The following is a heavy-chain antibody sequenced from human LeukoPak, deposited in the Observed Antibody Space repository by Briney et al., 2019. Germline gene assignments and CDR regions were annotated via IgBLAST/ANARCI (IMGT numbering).Heavy chain of an antibody. CDR3: ARHYYDSSGYSGDYYDYGMDV. D-gene: IGHD3-22*01. V-gene: IGHV3-21*01. CDR2: ISSSSSYI. Sequence: GGSLTLSCAASGFTFSSYSMNWVRQAPGKGMEWVSSISSSSSYIYYADSVKGRFTLYRDNAKNSLYLQMNSLRAEDTTVYYCARHYYDSSGYSGDYYDYGMDVWGQGTTVTVSS. J-gene: IGHJ6*02. CDR1: GFTFSSYS.